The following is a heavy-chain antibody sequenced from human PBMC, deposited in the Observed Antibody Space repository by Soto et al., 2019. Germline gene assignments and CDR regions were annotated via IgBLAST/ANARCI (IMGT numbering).Heavy chain of an antibody. Sequence: ASVKVSCKASGYTFTSYGISWVRQAPGQGLEWMGWISAYNGNTNYAQKLQGRVSMTTDTSTSTAYMELRSLRSEDTAVYYCARVVGYYDSNGYWFDSWGQGTLVTVSS. CDR2: ISAYNGNT. V-gene: IGHV1-18*01. D-gene: IGHD3-22*01. CDR3: ARVVGYYDSNGYWFDS. J-gene: IGHJ5*01. CDR1: GYTFTSYG.